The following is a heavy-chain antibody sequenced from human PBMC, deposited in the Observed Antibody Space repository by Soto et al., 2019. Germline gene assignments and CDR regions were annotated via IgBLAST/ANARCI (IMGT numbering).Heavy chain of an antibody. CDR1: GFTFSSYG. V-gene: IGHV3-30*18. Sequence: QVQLVESGGGVVQPGRSLRLSCAASGFTFSSYGMHWVRQAPGKGLEWVAVISYDGSNKYYADSVKGRFTISRDNSKNTLYLQMNSLRAEDTAVYYCAKDHCSSTSCEEVRFDYWGQGTLGTVSS. D-gene: IGHD2-2*01. CDR2: ISYDGSNK. CDR3: AKDHCSSTSCEEVRFDY. J-gene: IGHJ4*02.